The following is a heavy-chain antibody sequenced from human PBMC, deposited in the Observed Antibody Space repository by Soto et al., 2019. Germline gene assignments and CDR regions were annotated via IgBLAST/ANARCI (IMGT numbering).Heavy chain of an antibody. CDR2: ISAYNGNT. J-gene: IGHJ6*03. CDR3: ARDVEDAYYYYYMDV. Sequence: EASVKVSCKASGYTFTSYGISWVRQAPGQGLEWMGWISAYNGNTNYAQKLQGRVTMTTDTSTSTAYMELRSLRSDDTAVYYCARDVEDAYYYYYMDVWGKGTTVTVSS. CDR1: GYTFTSYG. V-gene: IGHV1-18*01.